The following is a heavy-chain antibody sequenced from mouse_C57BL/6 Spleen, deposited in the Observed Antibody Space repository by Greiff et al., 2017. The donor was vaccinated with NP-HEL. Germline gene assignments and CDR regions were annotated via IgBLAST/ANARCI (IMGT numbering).Heavy chain of an antibody. Sequence: QVQLQQSGAELVRPGASVTLSCKASGYTFTDYEMHWVKQTPVHGLEWIGAIDPETGGTAYNQKFKGKAILTADKSSSTAYMELRSLTSEDSAVYYCTRPAQDTGYYFDYWGQGTTLTVSS. J-gene: IGHJ2*01. CDR1: GYTFTDYE. CDR2: IDPETGGT. D-gene: IGHD3-2*02. CDR3: TRPAQDTGYYFDY. V-gene: IGHV1-15*01.